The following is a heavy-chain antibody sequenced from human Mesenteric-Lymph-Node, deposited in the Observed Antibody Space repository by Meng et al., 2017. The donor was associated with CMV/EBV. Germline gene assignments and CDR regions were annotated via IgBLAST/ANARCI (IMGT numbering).Heavy chain of an antibody. V-gene: IGHV3-21*01. CDR1: GFTFSSYA. Sequence: GESLKISCAASGFTFSSYAMSWVRQAPGKGLEWVSSISSSSSYIYYADSVKGRFTISRDNAKNSLYLQMNSLRAEDTALYYCARDNNYDFWSAWDYYGMDVWGQGTTVTVSS. J-gene: IGHJ6*02. CDR3: ARDNNYDFWSAWDYYGMDV. D-gene: IGHD3-3*01. CDR2: ISSSSSYI.